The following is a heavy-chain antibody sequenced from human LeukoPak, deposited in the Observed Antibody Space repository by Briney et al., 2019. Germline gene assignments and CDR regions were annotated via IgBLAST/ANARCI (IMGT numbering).Heavy chain of an antibody. J-gene: IGHJ3*02. CDR1: GGSISSGDYY. CDR2: IYYSGST. CDR3: ARHQWVPAFDI. D-gene: IGHD1-26*01. V-gene: IGHV4-30-4*08. Sequence: SETLSLTCTVSGGSISSGDYYWSWIRQPPGKGLEWIGYIYYSGSTYYNPSLKSRVTISIDTSKNQFSLKLSSVTAADTAVYYCARHQWVPAFDIWGQGTMVTVSS.